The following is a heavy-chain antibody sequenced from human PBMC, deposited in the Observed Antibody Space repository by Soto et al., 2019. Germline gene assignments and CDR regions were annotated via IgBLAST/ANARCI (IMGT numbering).Heavy chain of an antibody. V-gene: IGHV3-23*01. D-gene: IGHD3-22*01. Sequence: GSLRLSCAASAFTFSTYAMSWVRQAPGKGLEWVSAISGTGGSTYYADSVKGRFTISRDNSKNTLYLQMNSLRAEDTALYYCAKDVTYYYDAAGSNYFDYWGQGTLVTVSS. CDR3: AKDVTYYYDAAGSNYFDY. J-gene: IGHJ4*02. CDR1: AFTFSTYA. CDR2: ISGTGGST.